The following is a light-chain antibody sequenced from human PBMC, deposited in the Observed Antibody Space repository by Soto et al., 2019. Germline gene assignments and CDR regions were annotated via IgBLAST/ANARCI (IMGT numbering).Light chain of an antibody. Sequence: EFVLTQSPGTLSLSPGERATLSCRASQSVSSSYLAWYKQKPGQAPRLLIYGASSRATGIPDRFSGSGSETDFTLTISRLEPEDFAVYYCQQYGSSPFTFGPGTKVDIK. V-gene: IGKV3-20*01. CDR1: QSVSSSY. J-gene: IGKJ3*01. CDR2: GAS. CDR3: QQYGSSPFT.